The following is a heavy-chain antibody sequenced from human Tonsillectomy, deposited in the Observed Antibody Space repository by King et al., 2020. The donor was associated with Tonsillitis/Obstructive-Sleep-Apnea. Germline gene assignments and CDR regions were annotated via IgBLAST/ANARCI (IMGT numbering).Heavy chain of an antibody. J-gene: IGHJ4*02. CDR3: ARDQRYGDYVYFDY. CDR1: GGSISSYY. V-gene: IGHV4-59*01. CDR2: IYYSGST. D-gene: IGHD4-17*01. Sequence: QLQESGPGLVKPSETLSLTCTVSGGSISSYYWSWIRQPPGKGLEWIGYIYYSGSTNYNPSRKSRVTISVDTSKNQFSLKLSSVTAADTAVYYCARDQRYGDYVYFDYWGQGTLVTVSS.